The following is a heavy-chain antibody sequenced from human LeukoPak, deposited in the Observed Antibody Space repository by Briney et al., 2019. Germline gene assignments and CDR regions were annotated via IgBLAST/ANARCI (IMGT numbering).Heavy chain of an antibody. Sequence: ASVKVSCKASGYTFTSYGISWVRPAPGQGLEWMGWISAYNGNTNYAQKLQGRVTMTTDTSTSTAYMELRSLRSDDTAVYYCARDSRFLHFDSPCDYWGQGTLVTVSS. CDR2: ISAYNGNT. J-gene: IGHJ4*02. V-gene: IGHV1-18*01. D-gene: IGHD3-9*01. CDR1: GYTFTSYG. CDR3: ARDSRFLHFDSPCDY.